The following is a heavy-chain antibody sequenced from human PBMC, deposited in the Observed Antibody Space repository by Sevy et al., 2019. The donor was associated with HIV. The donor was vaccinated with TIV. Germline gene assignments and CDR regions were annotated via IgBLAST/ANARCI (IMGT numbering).Heavy chain of an antibody. CDR1: GFSITSYW. Sequence: GGSLRLSCAGSGFSITSYWMNWVRQAPGKGLVWVSRMNEDGSVPNHADSVRGRFTIARDNAKNTLYLQMNSLRVEDTAVYYCVKDFGGPTDYWGQGTLVTVSS. J-gene: IGHJ4*02. V-gene: IGHV3-74*01. CDR3: VKDFGGPTDY. D-gene: IGHD3-16*01. CDR2: MNEDGSVP.